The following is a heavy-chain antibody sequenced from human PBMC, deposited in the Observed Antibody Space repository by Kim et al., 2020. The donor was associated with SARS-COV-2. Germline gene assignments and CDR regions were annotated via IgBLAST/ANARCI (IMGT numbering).Heavy chain of an antibody. J-gene: IGHJ1*01. D-gene: IGHD3-10*01. CDR1: GLPFGSYA. Sequence: GGSLRLSCSVSGLPFGSYAMTWFRQPLGKGLEWVGFIRGSTYGGTTEYAAAVKGRFTISRDDSKSIIYLQMNSLKSEDTAVYYCSRAPRYFGDLFGHDWGQGTLVTVSS. CDR2: IRGSTYGGTT. V-gene: IGHV3-49*03. CDR3: SRAPRYFGDLFGHD.